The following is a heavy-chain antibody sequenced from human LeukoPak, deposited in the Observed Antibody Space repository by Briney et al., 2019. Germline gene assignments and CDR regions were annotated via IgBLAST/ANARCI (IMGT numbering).Heavy chain of an antibody. CDR3: ARWWQLGYFGY. J-gene: IGHJ4*02. CDR1: GGSFSGYY. CDR2: INHSGST. Sequence: SETLSLTCAVYGGSFSGYYWSWIRQPPGKGLEWIGEINHSGSTNYNPSLKSRVTISVDTSKNQFSLKLSSVTAADTAVYYCARWWQLGYFGYWGQGTLVTVSS. D-gene: IGHD2-15*01. V-gene: IGHV4-34*01.